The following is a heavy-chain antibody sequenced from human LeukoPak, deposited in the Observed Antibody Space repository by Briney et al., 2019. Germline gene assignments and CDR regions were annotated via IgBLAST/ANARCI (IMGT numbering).Heavy chain of an antibody. V-gene: IGHV4-59*01. Sequence: SETLSLTCTVSGDSISIYYWSWIRQPPGKGLEWIGYIYYRGSTNYNPSLKSRVTISVDTSKNQFSLKLSSVTAADTAVYYCARVRQGTVTTKLKGFGYAFDIWGQGTMVTVSS. CDR3: ARVRQGTVTTKLKGFGYAFDI. CDR2: IYYRGST. CDR1: GDSISIYY. J-gene: IGHJ3*02. D-gene: IGHD4-17*01.